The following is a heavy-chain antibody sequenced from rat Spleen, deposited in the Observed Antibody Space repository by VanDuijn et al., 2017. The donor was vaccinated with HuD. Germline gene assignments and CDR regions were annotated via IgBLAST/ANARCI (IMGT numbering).Heavy chain of an antibody. CDR3: ARAGYLRDWYFDF. CDR1: GFTFSDYG. CDR2: ISYDGGRN. D-gene: IGHD2-2*01. V-gene: IGHV5-29*01. Sequence: EVQLVESDGGLVQPGRSLKLSCAASGFTFSDYGVAWVRQAPTTGLEWVATISYDGGRNFYRDSVKGRFTISRDNTKSTLYLQMDSLKSEDTATYYCARAGYLRDWYFDFWGPGTMVTVSS. J-gene: IGHJ1*01.